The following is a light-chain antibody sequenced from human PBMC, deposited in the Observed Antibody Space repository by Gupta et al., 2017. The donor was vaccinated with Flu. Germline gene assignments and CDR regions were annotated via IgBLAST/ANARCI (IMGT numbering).Light chain of an antibody. J-gene: IGLJ2*01. Sequence: SYELTQPPSVSVSPEQTASITCSGDKLGDKYACWYQQKPGQSPVLVIYQDSKRPSGIPERFSGSNSGNTATLTISGTQAMDEADYYCQAWDSSTGGVVFGGGTKLTVL. CDR1: KLGDKY. CDR3: QAWDSSTGGVV. CDR2: QDS. V-gene: IGLV3-1*01.